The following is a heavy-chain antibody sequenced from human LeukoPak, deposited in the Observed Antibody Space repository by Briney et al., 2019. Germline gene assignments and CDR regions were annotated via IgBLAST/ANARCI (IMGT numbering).Heavy chain of an antibody. CDR3: ARAASGSYGPGYWFDP. J-gene: IGHJ5*02. Sequence: SETLSLTCTVSGGSISSSSYYWGWIRQPPGKGLEWIGSIYYSGSTYYNPSLKSRVTISVDTSKNQFSLKLSSATAADTAVYYCARAASGSYGPGYWFDPWGQGTLVTVSS. D-gene: IGHD1-26*01. CDR1: GGSISSSSYY. V-gene: IGHV4-39*07. CDR2: IYYSGST.